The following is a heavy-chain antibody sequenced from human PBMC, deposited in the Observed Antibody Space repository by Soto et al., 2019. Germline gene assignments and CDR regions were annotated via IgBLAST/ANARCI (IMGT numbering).Heavy chain of an antibody. CDR2: ISRRGETK. Sequence: EAQLTQSGGGLAQPGGSLRLSCVASGFTFSNFEMNWVRQAPGKGLEWVAYISRRGETKSHSESAKGRLTISRDNSRNSLYLEMSGLRAEDTALYFCARDKAGDLWSGYHGTRDAFDIWGQGTMVTVSS. CDR1: GFTFSNFE. J-gene: IGHJ3*02. V-gene: IGHV3-48*03. D-gene: IGHD3-3*01. CDR3: ARDKAGDLWSGYHGTRDAFDI.